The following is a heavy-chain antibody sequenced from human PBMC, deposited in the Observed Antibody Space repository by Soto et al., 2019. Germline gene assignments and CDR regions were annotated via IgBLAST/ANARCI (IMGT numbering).Heavy chain of an antibody. J-gene: IGHJ3*02. V-gene: IGHV1-24*01. CDR3: ATVPRHGTTVTTWDAFDI. CDR1: GYTLTELS. Sequence: GASVKVSCKVSGYTLTELSMHWVRQAPGKGLEWMGGFDPEDGETIYAQKFQGRVTMTEDTSTDTAYMELSSLRSEDTAVYYCATVPRHGTTVTTWDAFDIWGQGTMLTVSS. CDR2: FDPEDGET. D-gene: IGHD4-17*01.